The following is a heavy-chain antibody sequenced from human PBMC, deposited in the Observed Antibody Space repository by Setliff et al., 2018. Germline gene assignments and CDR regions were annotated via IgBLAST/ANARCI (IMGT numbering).Heavy chain of an antibody. D-gene: IGHD2-8*02. CDR3: AADFPGGAFPFDY. Sequence: SETLSLTCTVSGGSISSGSYYWSWIRQPAGKGLEWIGHIYTSGSTNYNPSLKSRVTISVDTSKNQFSLKLSSVTAADTAVYYCAADFPGGAFPFDYLGQGTMVTVSS. CDR2: IYTSGST. J-gene: IGHJ4*02. V-gene: IGHV4-61*09. CDR1: GGSISSGSYY.